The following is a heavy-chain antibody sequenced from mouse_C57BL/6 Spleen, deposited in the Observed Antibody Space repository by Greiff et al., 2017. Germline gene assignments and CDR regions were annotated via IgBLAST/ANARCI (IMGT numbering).Heavy chain of an antibody. CDR3: ARTTDYYGSSYGYFDV. V-gene: IGHV1-64*01. J-gene: IGHJ1*03. CDR2: IHPNSGST. Sequence: VQLQQPGAELVKPGASVKLSCTASGYTFTSYWMHWVKQRPGQGLEWIGMIHPNSGSTNYNEKFKSKATLTVDKSSSTAYMQLSSLTSEDSAVYYCARTTDYYGSSYGYFDVWGTGTTVTVSS. D-gene: IGHD1-1*01. CDR1: GYTFTSYW.